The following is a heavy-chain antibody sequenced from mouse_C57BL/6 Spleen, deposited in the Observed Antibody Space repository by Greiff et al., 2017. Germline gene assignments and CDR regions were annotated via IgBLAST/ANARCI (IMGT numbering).Heavy chain of an antibody. CDR3: ARHAGYYDYDERYFDV. V-gene: IGHV5-6*01. CDR2: ISSGGSYT. Sequence: VQLKESGGDLVKPGGSLKLSCAASGFTFSSYGMSWVRQTPDKRLEWVATISSGGSYTYYPDSVKGRFTISRDNAKNTLYLQMSSLKSEDTAMYYCARHAGYYDYDERYFDVWGTGTTVTVSS. CDR1: GFTFSSYG. J-gene: IGHJ1*03. D-gene: IGHD2-4*01.